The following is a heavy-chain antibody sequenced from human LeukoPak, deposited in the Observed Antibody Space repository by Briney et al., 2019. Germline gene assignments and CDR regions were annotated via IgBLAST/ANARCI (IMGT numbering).Heavy chain of an antibody. J-gene: IGHJ4*02. Sequence: SETLSLTCTVSGGSISSGDYYWSWIRQPPGKGLEWIGYIYYSGNTYYNPSLKSRVTISVDTSKNQFSLKLSSVTAADTAVYYCARNQGGSYGEGFDYWGQGTLVTVSS. CDR2: IYYSGNT. D-gene: IGHD1-26*01. CDR1: GGSISSGDYY. CDR3: ARNQGGSYGEGFDY. V-gene: IGHV4-30-4*01.